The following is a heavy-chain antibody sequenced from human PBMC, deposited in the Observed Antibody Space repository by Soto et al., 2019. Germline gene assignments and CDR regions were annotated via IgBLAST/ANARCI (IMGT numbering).Heavy chain of an antibody. V-gene: IGHV3-30*18. CDR1: GFMFSGFG. CDR2: ISKDGSKK. J-gene: IGHJ6*01. CDR3: ANPSGYYFGLGSHDEASDM. Sequence: ESGGGVVQPGRSLRLSCAASGFMFSGFGMHWVRQAPGKGLQWVAGISKDGSKKYYADSVKGRFTISRDNSKKTLYLQMNSLRAEDTAVYYCANPSGYYFGLGSHDEASDMWGQGTGVAV. D-gene: IGHD3-10*01.